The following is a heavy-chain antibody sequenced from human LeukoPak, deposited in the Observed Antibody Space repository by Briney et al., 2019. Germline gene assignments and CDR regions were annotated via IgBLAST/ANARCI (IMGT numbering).Heavy chain of an antibody. D-gene: IGHD4-11*01. J-gene: IGHJ3*02. CDR3: ARAHSNYGVNDAFDI. Sequence: SETLSLTCSVSGYSISSGYYWGWIRPPPGKGLEWIGSIFHSGSTYYNPSLKSRVTISVDTSKDQFSLKLSSVTAADTAVYYCARAHSNYGVNDAFDIWGQGTMVTVSS. V-gene: IGHV4-38-2*02. CDR2: IFHSGST. CDR1: GYSISSGYY.